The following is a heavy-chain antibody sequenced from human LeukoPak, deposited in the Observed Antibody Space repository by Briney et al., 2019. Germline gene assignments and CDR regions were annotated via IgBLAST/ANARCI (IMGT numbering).Heavy chain of an antibody. Sequence: ASVTVSCTASGYTFTKYGINWVRQAPGQGPEWMGWISGHNGNTKVARKLQGRVTLTIDTPTSTAYMELRSLRSDDTAVYYCARELRPVGFDYGDYAPDWFDPWGQGTLVTVSS. CDR1: GYTFTKYG. V-gene: IGHV1-18*01. CDR2: ISGHNGNT. CDR3: ARELRPVGFDYGDYAPDWFDP. D-gene: IGHD4-17*01. J-gene: IGHJ5*02.